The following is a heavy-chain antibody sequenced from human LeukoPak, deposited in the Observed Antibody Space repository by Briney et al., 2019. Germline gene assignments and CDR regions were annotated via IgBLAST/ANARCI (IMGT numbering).Heavy chain of an antibody. J-gene: IGHJ3*01. Sequence: GGTLRLSCAASEFHFSTHGMNWVRQAPGKGLEWVSGVSPSGDITYYADSVMGRFTISRDNRKSTVSLQMNSLRAEDTALYYCVGDLDWGAFDVWGQGTMVTVSS. V-gene: IGHV3-23*01. CDR2: VSPSGDIT. CDR3: VGDLDWGAFDV. D-gene: IGHD3/OR15-3a*01. CDR1: EFHFSTHG.